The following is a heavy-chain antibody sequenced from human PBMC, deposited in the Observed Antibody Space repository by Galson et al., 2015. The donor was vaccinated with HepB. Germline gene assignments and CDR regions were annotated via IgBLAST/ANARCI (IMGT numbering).Heavy chain of an antibody. CDR1: GFTFSSYG. CDR2: IWYDGSNK. CDR3: ARGFFCSSTSRSKTDVFDI. D-gene: IGHD2-2*01. V-gene: IGHV3-33*01. J-gene: IGHJ3*02. Sequence: SLRLSCAASGFTFSSYGMHWVRQAPGKGLEWVAVIWYDGSNKYYADSVKGRFTISRDNSKNTLYLQMNSLRAEDTAVYYCARGFFCSSTSRSKTDVFDIWGQGTRVTVSS.